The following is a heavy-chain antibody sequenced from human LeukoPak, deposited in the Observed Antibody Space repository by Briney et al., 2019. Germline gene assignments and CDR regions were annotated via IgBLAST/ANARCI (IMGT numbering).Heavy chain of an antibody. CDR3: AKDFNYYDSSGYYDY. D-gene: IGHD3-22*01. J-gene: IGHJ4*02. CDR1: GCTFSSYA. Sequence: GGSLRLSCAASGCTFSSYAMSWVRQAPGKGLEWVSDISGSGGSTYYADSVKGRFTISRDNSKNTLYLQMNSLRAEDTAVYYCAKDFNYYDSSGYYDYWGQGTLVTVSS. V-gene: IGHV3-23*01. CDR2: ISGSGGST.